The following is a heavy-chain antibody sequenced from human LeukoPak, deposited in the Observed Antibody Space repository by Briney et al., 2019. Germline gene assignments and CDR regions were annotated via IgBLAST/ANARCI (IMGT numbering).Heavy chain of an antibody. Sequence: PGGSLRLSCAASGFTFSSYAMSWVRQAPGKGLEWASAISGSGGSTYYADSVKGRFTISRDNSKNTLYLQMNSLRAEDTAVYYCAKVGAAAGEFDYWGQGTLVTVSS. CDR1: GFTFSSYA. CDR2: ISGSGGST. J-gene: IGHJ4*02. D-gene: IGHD6-13*01. CDR3: AKVGAAAGEFDY. V-gene: IGHV3-23*01.